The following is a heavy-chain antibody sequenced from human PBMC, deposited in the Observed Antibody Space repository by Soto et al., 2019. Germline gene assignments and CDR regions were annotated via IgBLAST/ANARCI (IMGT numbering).Heavy chain of an antibody. V-gene: IGHV4-39*01. J-gene: IGHJ4*02. CDR3: ETIMVAATRHVGIDY. D-gene: IGHD2-15*01. Sequence: SETLSLTCSVSGGSINTNNYYWGWIRQSPGQGLEWIGSIYYNGHANYNPSLKGRVTISQDTSKNQFFLTLTSMTAADTATYYCETIMVAATRHVGIDYWGRGTLVTVSS. CDR1: GGSINTNNYY. CDR2: IYYNGHA.